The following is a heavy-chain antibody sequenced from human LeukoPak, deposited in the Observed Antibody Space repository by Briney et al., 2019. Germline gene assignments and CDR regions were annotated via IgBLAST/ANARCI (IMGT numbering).Heavy chain of an antibody. CDR2: INPNSGGT. CDR3: VGYCSSTSCRGVFDY. D-gene: IGHD2-2*01. V-gene: IGHV1-2*02. Sequence: ASVKVSCKASGYTFTGYYMHWVRQAPGQGLEWMGWINPNSGGTNYAQKFQGRVTITRDTSISTAYMELSRLRSDDTAVYYCVGYCSSTSCRGVFDYWGQGTLVTVSS. CDR1: GYTFTGYY. J-gene: IGHJ4*02.